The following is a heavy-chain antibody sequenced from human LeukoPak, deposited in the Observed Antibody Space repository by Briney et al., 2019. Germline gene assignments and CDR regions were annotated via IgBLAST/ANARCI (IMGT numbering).Heavy chain of an antibody. D-gene: IGHD5-18*01. CDR3: ARGHSYGYTDYFDY. CDR1: GGSISSYY. J-gene: IGHJ4*02. Sequence: SETLSLTCTVSGGSISSYYWSWTRQPPGKGLEWIGYIYYSGSTNYNPSLKSRVTISVDTSKNQFSLKLSSVTAADTVVYYCARGHSYGYTDYFDYWGQGTLVTVSS. V-gene: IGHV4-59*01. CDR2: IYYSGST.